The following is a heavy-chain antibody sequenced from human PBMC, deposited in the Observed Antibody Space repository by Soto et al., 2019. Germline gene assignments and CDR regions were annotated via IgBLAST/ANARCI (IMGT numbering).Heavy chain of an antibody. V-gene: IGHV4-30-2*01. CDR1: GGSMRTDDHS. D-gene: IGHD5-12*01. J-gene: IGHJ5*02. Sequence: QLQLQESGSGLVKPSQTLSLTCTVSGGSMRTDDHSWSWIRQAPGKGLEWIGYIYHTGATHRNPSLSSRVTISIDTSKSQFSLQLNSVTAADTAVYYCARDSTRDTSGYGSWFDPRGLGILVTVS. CDR2: IYHTGAT. CDR3: ARDSTRDTSGYGSWFDP.